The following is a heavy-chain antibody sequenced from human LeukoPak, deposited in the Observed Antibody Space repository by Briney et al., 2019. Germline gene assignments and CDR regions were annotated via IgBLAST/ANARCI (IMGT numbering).Heavy chain of an antibody. J-gene: IGHJ3*01. CDR2: IRWTGGTT. V-gene: IGHV3-23*01. CDR3: GKDPNGDYVGAFDF. D-gene: IGHD4-17*01. CDR1: GFTFSDYA. Sequence: GGSLRLSCAASGFTFSDYALIWVRQAPGKGLEWISAIRWTGGTTYYAASVKGRCTISRDNSRNTVYLQMNSLRAEDTALSFCGKDPNGDYVGAFDFWGPGTMVTVSS.